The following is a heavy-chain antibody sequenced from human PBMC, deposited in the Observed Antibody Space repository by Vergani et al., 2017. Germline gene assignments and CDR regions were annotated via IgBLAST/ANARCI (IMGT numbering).Heavy chain of an antibody. CDR2: IQFVGSNQ. V-gene: IGHV3-30*02. D-gene: IGHD3-16*01. CDR3: AKHFRGWGIDY. J-gene: IGHJ4*02. CDR1: GFTLSNYD. Sequence: QVQLVESGGGVVQRGGSLRLSCATSGFTLSNYDMQWIRPGPGKGLEFVAFIQFVGSNQYYADSVKGRFTLSRDFSKNTLYLQMNSLRTDDTATYYCAKHFRGWGIDYWGQGTQVIVSS.